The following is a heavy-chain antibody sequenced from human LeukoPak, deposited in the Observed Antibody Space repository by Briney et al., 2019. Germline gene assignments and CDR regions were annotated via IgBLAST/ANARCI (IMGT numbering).Heavy chain of an antibody. J-gene: IGHJ4*02. V-gene: IGHV3-43*02. D-gene: IGHD5-24*01. Sequence: GGSLRLSCAASGFAFDDYAMHWVRQAPGPGLEWVSLISGDGVSTYYADSVKGRFTISRDNSKNSLYLQMNSLRTEDTALYYCAKDIRGDGYNSRFDYWGQGTLVTVSP. CDR3: AKDIRGDGYNSRFDY. CDR1: GFAFDDYA. CDR2: ISGDGVST.